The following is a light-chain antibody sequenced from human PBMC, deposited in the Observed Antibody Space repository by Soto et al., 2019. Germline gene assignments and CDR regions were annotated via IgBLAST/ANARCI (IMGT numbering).Light chain of an antibody. CDR1: QSVNRY. CDR2: DAS. CDR3: QQRSNWPLT. J-gene: IGKJ4*01. V-gene: IGKV3-11*01. Sequence: EIVLTQSPATLSLSPGERATLSCRASQSVNRYLAWYQQKPGQAPRLLIYDASNRATGIPARFSGSGSETAFTLTISSLEPEDFAIYYCQQRSNWPLTFGGGTKVEIK.